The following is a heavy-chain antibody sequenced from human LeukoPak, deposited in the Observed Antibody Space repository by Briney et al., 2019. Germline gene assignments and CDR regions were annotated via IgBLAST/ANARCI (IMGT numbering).Heavy chain of an antibody. V-gene: IGHV1-2*02. CDR3: ARDPANTYYYDP. CDR2: MSPNSGAT. Sequence: ASVTVSCKASGYTFIAYHVHWVRQAPGQGLEWMGWMSPNSGATNYAQRFQGRVTMTRDTSISTAYMELSRLTSGDTAVYYCARDPANTYYYDPWGQGTLVTVSS. D-gene: IGHD3-22*01. CDR1: GYTFIAYH. J-gene: IGHJ4*02.